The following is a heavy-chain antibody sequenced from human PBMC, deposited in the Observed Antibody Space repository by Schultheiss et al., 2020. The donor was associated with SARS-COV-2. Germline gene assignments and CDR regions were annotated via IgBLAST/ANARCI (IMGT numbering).Heavy chain of an antibody. Sequence: SETLSLTCTVSGGSISSSSYYWGWIRQPPGKGLEWIGSIYYSGSTYYNPSLKSRVTISVDTSKNQFSLKLSSVTAADTAVYYCARQRRLRGFLEWLWYFDYWGQGTLVTVSS. CDR1: GGSISSSSYY. J-gene: IGHJ4*02. V-gene: IGHV4-39*01. CDR2: IYYSGST. CDR3: ARQRRLRGFLEWLWYFDY. D-gene: IGHD3-3*01.